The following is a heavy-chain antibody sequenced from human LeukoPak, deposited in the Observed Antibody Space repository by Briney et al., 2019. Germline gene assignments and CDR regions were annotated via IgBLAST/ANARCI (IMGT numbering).Heavy chain of an antibody. CDR3: ARENQVAFDI. CDR2: IYYSGRP. J-gene: IGHJ3*02. Sequence: SETLSLTCTFTGGSISSYYWRWIRQPPGKGLEWIGYIYYSGRPNSNPFIKSLVTISVDTYKNQFSLKLSSVTAADTAVYYCARENQVAFDIWGQGTMVTVSS. CDR1: GGSISSYY. V-gene: IGHV4-59*01.